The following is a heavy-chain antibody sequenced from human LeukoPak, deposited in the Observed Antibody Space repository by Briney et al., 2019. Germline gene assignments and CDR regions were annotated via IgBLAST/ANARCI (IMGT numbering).Heavy chain of an antibody. Sequence: GSLRLPCAASGFTFSSYAMSWVRQAPGKGLEWVSAISGSGGSTYYADSVKGRFTISRDNSKNTLYLQMNSLRAEDTAVYYCAKAGGDYANYGMDVWGQGTTVTVSS. CDR1: GFTFSSYA. J-gene: IGHJ6*02. CDR2: ISGSGGST. CDR3: AKAGGDYANYGMDV. V-gene: IGHV3-23*01. D-gene: IGHD4-17*01.